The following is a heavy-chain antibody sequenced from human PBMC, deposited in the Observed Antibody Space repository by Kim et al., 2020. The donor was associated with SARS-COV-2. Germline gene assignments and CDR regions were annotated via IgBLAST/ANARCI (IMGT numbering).Heavy chain of an antibody. V-gene: IGHV3-23*02. CDR3: ARIGVGGLTRGWFDP. J-gene: IGHJ5*02. Sequence: KGRFTIARDNATNTLYLHMNSLRAEDTAIYYCARIGVGGLTRGWFDPWGQGTLVPVSS. D-gene: IGHD3-16*01.